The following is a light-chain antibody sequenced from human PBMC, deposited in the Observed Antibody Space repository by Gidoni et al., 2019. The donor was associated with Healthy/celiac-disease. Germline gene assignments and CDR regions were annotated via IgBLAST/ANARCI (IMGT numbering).Light chain of an antibody. J-gene: IGKJ4*01. V-gene: IGKV1-39*01. CDR3: QQSYSTPLT. Sequence: DIQMTQSPSSLSASVGDRVTITCRASQSISSYLNWYQQKPGKAPKLLIYAASSLQSGLPSRFSGSGSRTDFTLTISILQPEDFANYYCQQSYSTPLTFGGGTKVEIK. CDR1: QSISSY. CDR2: AAS.